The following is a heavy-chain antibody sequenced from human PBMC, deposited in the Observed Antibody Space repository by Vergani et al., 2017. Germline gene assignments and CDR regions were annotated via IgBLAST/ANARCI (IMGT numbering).Heavy chain of an antibody. J-gene: IGHJ4*02. Sequence: EVQLVESGGGWVQPGRSLRLSCAASGFTFDDYAMHWVRQAPGKGLEWVSGISWNSGSIGYADSVKGRFTISRDNAKNSLYLQMNSLRAEDTALYYCARVRGDNKQMVMYYFDYWGQGTLVTVSS. V-gene: IGHV3-9*01. CDR2: ISWNSGSI. CDR1: GFTFDDYA. D-gene: IGHD2-8*01. CDR3: ARVRGDNKQMVMYYFDY.